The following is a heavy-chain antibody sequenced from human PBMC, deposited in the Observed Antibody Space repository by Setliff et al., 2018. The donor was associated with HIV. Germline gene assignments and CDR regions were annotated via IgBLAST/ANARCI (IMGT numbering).Heavy chain of an antibody. CDR1: GGTFSSYA. V-gene: IGHV1-69*10. D-gene: IGHD3-10*01. Sequence: ASVKVSCKASGGTFSSYAISWVRQAPGQGLEWMGGIIPILGTANYAQKFQGRVTITADKSTSTAYMELSSLRSEYTAVYYCARQNRYYYGSGSFHNWFDPWGQGTLVTVSS. J-gene: IGHJ5*02. CDR2: IIPILGTA. CDR3: ARQNRYYYGSGSFHNWFDP.